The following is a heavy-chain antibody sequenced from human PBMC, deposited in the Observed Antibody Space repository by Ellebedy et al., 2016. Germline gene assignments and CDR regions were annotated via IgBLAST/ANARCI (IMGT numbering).Heavy chain of an antibody. CDR1: GGSISSYY. Sequence: SETLSLXXTASGGSISSYYWSWIRQPPGKGLEWIGYIYYSGSTNYNPSLKSRVTISVDTSKNQFSLKLSSVTAADTAVYYCARDPYGITISGAFDIWGQGTMVTVSS. D-gene: IGHD4-17*01. J-gene: IGHJ3*02. CDR2: IYYSGST. CDR3: ARDPYGITISGAFDI. V-gene: IGHV4-59*01.